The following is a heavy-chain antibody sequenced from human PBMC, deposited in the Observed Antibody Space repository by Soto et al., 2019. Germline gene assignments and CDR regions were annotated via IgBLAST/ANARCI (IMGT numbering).Heavy chain of an antibody. CDR3: ARAETTMIIPENY. D-gene: IGHD3-22*01. Sequence: SVKVSCKTPGYTFTRYNIHWVRQAPGQRLEWMGRIIPILGIANYAQKFQGRVTITADKSTSTAYMELSSLRSEDTAVYFCARAETTMIIPENYWGQGTLVTVSS. CDR2: IIPILGIA. CDR1: GYTFTRYN. V-gene: IGHV1-69*02. J-gene: IGHJ4*02.